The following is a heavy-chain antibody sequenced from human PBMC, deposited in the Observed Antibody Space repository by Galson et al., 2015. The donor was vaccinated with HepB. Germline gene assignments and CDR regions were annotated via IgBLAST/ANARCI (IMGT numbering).Heavy chain of an antibody. CDR3: ARDPRGGSSSTLPFDY. D-gene: IGHD2-15*01. V-gene: IGHV3-9*01. J-gene: IGHJ4*02. CDR2: INWNSDNI. Sequence: SLRLSCAASGFIFDDYAMHWVRLAPGKGPEWVSGINWNSDNIAYADSVKGRFTISRDNAKNSLYLQMNSLRSEDTAVYYCARDPRGGSSSTLPFDYWGQGTLVTVSS. CDR1: GFIFDDYA.